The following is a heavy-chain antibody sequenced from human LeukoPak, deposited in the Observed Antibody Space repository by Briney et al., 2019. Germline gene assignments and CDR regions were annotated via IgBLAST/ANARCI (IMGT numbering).Heavy chain of an antibody. V-gene: IGHV4-59*08. Sequence: SETLSLTCTVSGGSISDNYWSWIRQPPGKGLEWIGYAYYSGHTNYNSSLKSRVTMSLDTSKSQFSLRLSSVTAADTAAYFCARHPFATPFDYWGPGTLVIVSS. CDR1: GGSISDNY. J-gene: IGHJ4*02. CDR3: ARHPFATPFDY. CDR2: AYYSGHT. D-gene: IGHD2-15*01.